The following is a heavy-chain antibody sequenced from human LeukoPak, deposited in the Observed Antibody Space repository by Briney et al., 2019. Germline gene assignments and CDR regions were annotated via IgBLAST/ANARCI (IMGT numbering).Heavy chain of an antibody. V-gene: IGHV3-23*01. Sequence: GGSLRLSCAASGFTFSSYAMSWVRQAPGKGLEWVSAISGSGGSTYYADSVKGRFTISRDNSKNTLYLQMNSLRAEDTAVYYCAKGPRVGGDYDYYYGMDVWGQGTTVTVSS. CDR2: ISGSGGST. D-gene: IGHD4-17*01. CDR1: GFTFSSYA. J-gene: IGHJ6*02. CDR3: AKGPRVGGDYDYYYGMDV.